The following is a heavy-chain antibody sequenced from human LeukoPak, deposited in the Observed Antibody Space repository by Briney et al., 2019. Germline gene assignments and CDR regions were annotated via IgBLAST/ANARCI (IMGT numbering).Heavy chain of an antibody. V-gene: IGHV4-59*01. CDR2: IYYSGST. J-gene: IGHJ5*02. Sequence: SETLSLTCTVSGGSISSYYWSWIRQPPGKGLEWIGYIYYSGSTNYNPSLKSRVTISVDTSKNQFSLKLSSVTAADTAVYYCARASPYQLHGEFDPWGQGTLVTVSS. CDR1: GGSISSYY. CDR3: ARASPYQLHGEFDP. D-gene: IGHD2-2*01.